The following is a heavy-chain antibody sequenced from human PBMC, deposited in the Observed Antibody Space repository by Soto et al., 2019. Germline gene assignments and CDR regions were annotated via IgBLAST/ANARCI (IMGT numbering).Heavy chain of an antibody. CDR3: ARELYSCGAECPYYMDY. CDR2: MEPSTGRT. CDR1: GYSFTSLD. J-gene: IGHJ4*02. D-gene: IGHD2-21*01. Sequence: RASVKVSCKASGYSFTSLDINWVRQTAGQGLEWMGWMEPSTGRTGYAQKFQGRVTMTRDTSINTAYMELTTLTSEDTAVYYCARELYSCGAECPYYMDYWGQGTPVTVSS. V-gene: IGHV1-8*01.